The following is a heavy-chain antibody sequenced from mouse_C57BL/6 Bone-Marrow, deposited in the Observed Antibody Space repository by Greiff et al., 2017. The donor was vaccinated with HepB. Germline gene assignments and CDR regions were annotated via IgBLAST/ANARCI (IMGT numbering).Heavy chain of an antibody. J-gene: IGHJ3*01. Sequence: QVQLKESGPGLVAPSQSLSITCTVSGFSFTSYGVDWVRQSPGKGLEWLGVIWGVGSTNYNSALKSRLSISKDNSKSQVFLKMTSLQTDDTAMYYCAIYDGFTGGFAYWGQGTLVTVSA. CDR1: GFSFTSYG. D-gene: IGHD2-3*01. CDR2: IWGVGST. V-gene: IGHV2-6*01. CDR3: AIYDGFTGGFAY.